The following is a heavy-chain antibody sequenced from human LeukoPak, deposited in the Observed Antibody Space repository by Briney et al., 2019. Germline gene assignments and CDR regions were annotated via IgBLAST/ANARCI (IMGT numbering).Heavy chain of an antibody. V-gene: IGHV3-23*01. D-gene: IGHD3-22*01. CDR1: GFTFSSYA. CDR3: AKDGSSSWIYYYDSSGYYYGDYFDY. Sequence: GGSLRLSCAASGFTFSSYAMSWVRQAPGKGLEWVSAISGSGGSTYYADSVKGRFTISRDNSKNTLYLQMNSLRAEDTAVYYCAKDGSSSWIYYYDSSGYYYGDYFDYWGQGTLVTVSS. J-gene: IGHJ4*02. CDR2: ISGSGGST.